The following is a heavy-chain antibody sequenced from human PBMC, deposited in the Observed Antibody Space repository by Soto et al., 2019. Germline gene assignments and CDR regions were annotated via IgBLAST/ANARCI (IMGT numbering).Heavy chain of an antibody. J-gene: IGHJ4*02. CDR3: ARDYYDSRGCDS. CDR1: GGSISSGDYY. CDR2: IYYSGST. V-gene: IGHV4-30-4*01. D-gene: IGHD3-22*01. Sequence: TLSLTCTVSGGSISSGDYYWSWIRQPPGKGLEWIGYIYYSGSTYYNPSLKSRVTISVDTSKNQFSLKLSSVTAADTAVYYCARDYYDSRGCDSWGQGTLVNVSS.